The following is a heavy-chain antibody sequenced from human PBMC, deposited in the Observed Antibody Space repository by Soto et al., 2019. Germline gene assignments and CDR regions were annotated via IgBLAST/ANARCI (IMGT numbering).Heavy chain of an antibody. V-gene: IGHV5-51*01. J-gene: IGHJ6*02. CDR1: GYDFRNFW. Sequence: PGESLKISCRASGYDFRNFWIAWVRQMPGRGLELMGIIYPGDSETKYSPSFQGQVTISAAKSISTAYLQWRSLKASDTAMYYCARHHGSPGSYFGMDVWGQGTTVTVSS. D-gene: IGHD6-13*01. CDR2: IYPGDSET. CDR3: ARHHGSPGSYFGMDV.